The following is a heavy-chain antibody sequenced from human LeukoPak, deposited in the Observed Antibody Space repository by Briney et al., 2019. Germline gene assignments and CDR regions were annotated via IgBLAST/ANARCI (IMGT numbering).Heavy chain of an antibody. CDR1: GFTFSSYS. CDR3: AKGYGDPNYYYYYYGMDV. J-gene: IGHJ6*02. V-gene: IGHV3-21*04. Sequence: PGGSLRLSCAASGFTFSSYSMNWVRQAPGKGLEWVSSISSSSSYIYYADSVKGRFTISRDNSKNTLYLQMNSLRAEDTAVYYCAKGYGDPNYYYYYYGMDVWGQGTTVTVSS. CDR2: ISSSSSYI. D-gene: IGHD4-17*01.